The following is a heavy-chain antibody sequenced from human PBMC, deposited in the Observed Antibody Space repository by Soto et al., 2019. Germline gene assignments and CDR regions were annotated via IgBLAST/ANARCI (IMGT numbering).Heavy chain of an antibody. CDR2: VTPSDGST. D-gene: IGHD2-21*02. CDR1: ADIFNNYY. Sequence: ASVKVSCKTSADIFNNYYMHWVRQAPGQGLEWMGVVTPSDGSTNYAQSFQGRVTMTRDTSTRTVYVELSSLRSEDTAVYYCAKHCGGDCSNGFDIWGQGTKVTVSS. CDR3: AKHCGGDCSNGFDI. V-gene: IGHV1-46*02. J-gene: IGHJ3*02.